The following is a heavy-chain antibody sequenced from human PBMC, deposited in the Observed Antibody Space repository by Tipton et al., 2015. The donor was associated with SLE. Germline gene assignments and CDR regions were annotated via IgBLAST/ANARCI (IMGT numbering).Heavy chain of an antibody. J-gene: IGHJ5*02. D-gene: IGHD3-3*02. CDR3: ARGPPFMEWERNWFDP. CDR2: VCNSVST. V-gene: IGHV4-59*02. Sequence: TLSLTCTVSGASVSSFCWNWIRQSPGKGLEWIACVCNSVSTNYNPSLQSRVTVSVDRSKNQFSLKLTSVTAADTAVYYCARGPPFMEWERNWFDPWGQGTQVTVSS. CDR1: GASVSSFC.